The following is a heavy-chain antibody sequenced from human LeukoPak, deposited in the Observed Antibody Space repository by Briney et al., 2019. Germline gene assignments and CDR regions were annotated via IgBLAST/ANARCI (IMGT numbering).Heavy chain of an antibody. CDR1: GFTLNNAW. Sequence: GGSLRLSCAASGFTLNNAWMSWVRQAPGKGLDWVANIKQDGSEKYYVDSVKGRFTISRDNAKNSLYLQMNSLRAEDTAVYYCARDRSGRDYYYYYGMDVWGQGTTVTVSS. CDR2: IKQDGSEK. V-gene: IGHV3-7*01. D-gene: IGHD3-10*01. CDR3: ARDRSGRDYYYYYGMDV. J-gene: IGHJ6*02.